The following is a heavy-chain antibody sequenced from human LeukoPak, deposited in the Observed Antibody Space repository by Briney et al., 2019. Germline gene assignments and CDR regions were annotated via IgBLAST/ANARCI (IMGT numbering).Heavy chain of an antibody. CDR2: ISYDGSNK. D-gene: IGHD6-19*01. J-gene: IGHJ5*02. CDR1: GFTFSSYA. CDR3: ARDPTSSGWYWFDP. V-gene: IGHV3-30*04. Sequence: PGGSLRLSCAASGFTFSSYAMHWVRQAPGKGLEWVAGISYDGSNKYYADSVKRRFTISRDNSKNTLYLQMNSLRAEDTAVYYCARDPTSSGWYWFDPWGQGTLVTVSS.